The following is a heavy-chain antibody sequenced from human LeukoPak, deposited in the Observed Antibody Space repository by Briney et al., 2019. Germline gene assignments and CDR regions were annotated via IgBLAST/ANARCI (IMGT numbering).Heavy chain of an antibody. CDR2: IYYSGST. CDR3: ARRGGQYSGYDPNWFDP. D-gene: IGHD5-12*01. V-gene: IGHV4-59*01. J-gene: IGHJ5*02. CDR1: GGSISSYY. Sequence: SETLSLTCTVSGGSISSYYWSWIRQPPGKGLEGIGYIYYSGSTNYNPSLQSQVTISVDTSKNQFSLKLSSVTAADTAVYYCARRGGQYSGYDPNWFDPWGQGTLVTVSS.